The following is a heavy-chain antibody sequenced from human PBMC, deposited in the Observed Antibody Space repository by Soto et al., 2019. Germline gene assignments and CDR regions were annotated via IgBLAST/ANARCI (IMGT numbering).Heavy chain of an antibody. CDR3: AHTQTALGGYYFDY. D-gene: IGHD2-2*02. CDR2: ISGSGGST. J-gene: IGHJ4*02. Sequence: PGGSLRLSCAASGFTFSSYAMSWVRQAPGKGLEWVSAISGSGGSTYYADSVKGRFTISRDNSKNTLYLQMNSLRAEDTAVYYCAHTQTALGGYYFDYWGQGTLVTVSS. V-gene: IGHV3-23*01. CDR1: GFTFSSYA.